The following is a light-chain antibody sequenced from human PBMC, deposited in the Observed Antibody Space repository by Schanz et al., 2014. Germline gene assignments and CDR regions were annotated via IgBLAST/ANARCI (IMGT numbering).Light chain of an antibody. CDR3: QQYDSLPWT. CDR2: STS. CDR1: QSGSDSF. V-gene: IGKV3-20*01. J-gene: IGKJ1*01. Sequence: EIVLTQSPGTLSLSPGERATLSCRASQSGSDSFLAWYQQKPGQGPRLLIFSTSTRATGIPDRFSGSGSGTDFTLTISRLEPEDFGVYYCQQYDSLPWTFGQGTKVEIK.